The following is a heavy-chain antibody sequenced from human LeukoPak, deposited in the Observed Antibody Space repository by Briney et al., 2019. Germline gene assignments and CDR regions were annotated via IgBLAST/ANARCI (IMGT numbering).Heavy chain of an antibody. D-gene: IGHD3-10*01. CDR1: GYTFAGYF. CDR2: INPNSGGT. J-gene: IGHJ4*02. CDR3: ARDQGYGSGGYSFDY. V-gene: IGHV1-2*02. Sequence: ASVKVSCKTSGYTFAGYFVHWVRQAPGQGLEWMGWINPNSGGTNCTQNFQGRVTITRDTSITTAYMELSRLTSDDTALYYCARDQGYGSGGYSFDYWGQGTRVTVSS.